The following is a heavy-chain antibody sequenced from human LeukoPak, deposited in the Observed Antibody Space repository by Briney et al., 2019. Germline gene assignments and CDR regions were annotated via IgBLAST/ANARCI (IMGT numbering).Heavy chain of an antibody. Sequence: SETLSLTCAVYGGSFSGYYWSWIRQPPGKGLEWIGEINHSGSTNYNPSLKSRVTISVDTSKIQFSLKLSSVTAADTAVYYCARGSIAAAGTRGRNWFDPWGQGTLVTVSS. CDR3: ARGSIAAAGTRGRNWFDP. D-gene: IGHD6-13*01. CDR2: INHSGST. V-gene: IGHV4-34*01. CDR1: GGSFSGYY. J-gene: IGHJ5*02.